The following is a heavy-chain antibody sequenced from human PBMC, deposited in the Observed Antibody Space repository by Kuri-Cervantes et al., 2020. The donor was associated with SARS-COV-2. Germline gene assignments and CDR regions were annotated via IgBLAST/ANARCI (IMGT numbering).Heavy chain of an antibody. CDR3: AMGAANSYMDV. D-gene: IGHD3-16*01. V-gene: IGHV3-33*08. CDR1: GFSLTNYA. Sequence: GGSLRLSCGASGFSLTNYAIHWVRQAPGKGLEWVSVIWYDGKNEYYAGPVKGRFNISRDTSKNTVSLHMNSLRAEDTAMYYCAMGAANSYMDVWGRGTTVTVSS. J-gene: IGHJ6*03. CDR2: IWYDGKNE.